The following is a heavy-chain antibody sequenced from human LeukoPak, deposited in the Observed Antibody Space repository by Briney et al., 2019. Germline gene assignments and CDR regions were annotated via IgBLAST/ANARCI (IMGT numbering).Heavy chain of an antibody. CDR2: IYPGDSDA. CDR1: GYSFTSYW. D-gene: IGHD2-2*01. J-gene: IGHJ4*02. CDR3: ARWLGYCSSSSCYQPFDY. Sequence: GESLKISCKGSGYSFTSYWIGWVRQMPGKGLEWMGIIYPGDSDARYSPSFQGQVTISADKSISTTHLHWSSLKASDTAMYYCARWLGYCSSSSCYQPFDYWGQGTLVTVSS. V-gene: IGHV5-51*01.